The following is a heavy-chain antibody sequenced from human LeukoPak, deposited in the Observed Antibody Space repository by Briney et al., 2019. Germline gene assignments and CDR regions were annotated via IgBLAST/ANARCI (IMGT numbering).Heavy chain of an antibody. CDR2: INLSGGST. J-gene: IGHJ4*02. Sequence: ASVKVSCKASGFTFINYYMHWVRQAPGQGLEWLGIINLSGGSTHYPQKFQDRVTMTRDTSTSTVYMELSSLRSEDTAVYYCARDLGYGEKSEDYWGQGTLVTVSS. CDR1: GFTFINYY. V-gene: IGHV1-46*01. CDR3: ARDLGYGEKSEDY. D-gene: IGHD4/OR15-4a*01.